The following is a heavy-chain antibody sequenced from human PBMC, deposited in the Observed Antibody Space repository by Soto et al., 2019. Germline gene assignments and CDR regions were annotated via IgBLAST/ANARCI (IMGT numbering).Heavy chain of an antibody. CDR3: AKARASGEYNWFDP. J-gene: IGHJ5*02. CDR2: ISYDGSNK. D-gene: IGHD6-25*01. Sequence: TGGSLTLSCAASGFTFSSYGLHWVRQAPGKGLEWVAVISYDGSNKYYADSVKGRLTIFRDNSKNTLYLQMHSLRAEDTAVYYCAKARASGEYNWFDPWGQGTLVTVSS. V-gene: IGHV3-30*18. CDR1: GFTFSSYG.